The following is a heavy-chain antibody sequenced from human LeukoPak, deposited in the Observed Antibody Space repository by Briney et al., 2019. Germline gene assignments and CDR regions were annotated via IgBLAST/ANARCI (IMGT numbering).Heavy chain of an antibody. CDR3: AKHKGGYGWFPNTEFDY. CDR1: GFTFSSYA. CDR2: ISGSGGST. D-gene: IGHD2-8*02. V-gene: IGHV3-23*01. J-gene: IGHJ4*02. Sequence: GGSLRLSCVASGFTFSSYAMSWVRQAPGKGLEWVSAISGSGGSTYYADSVKGRFTISRDNSKNTLYLQMNSLRAEDTAVYYCAKHKGGYGWFPNTEFDYWGQGTLVTVSS.